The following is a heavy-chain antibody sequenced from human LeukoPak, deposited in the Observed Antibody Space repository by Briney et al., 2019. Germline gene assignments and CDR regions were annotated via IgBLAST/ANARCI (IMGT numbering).Heavy chain of an antibody. CDR2: ISAGGVST. CDR1: GFTFSSYA. J-gene: IGHJ5*02. Sequence: GGSLRLSCAASGFTFSSYAMSWVRQAPGKGLEWVSAISAGGVSTSYADSVKGRFTISRDNSKNALYVQMNSLRAEDTAVYYCAKGAGTDRTWGQGTLVTVSS. V-gene: IGHV3-23*01. CDR3: AKGAGTDRT.